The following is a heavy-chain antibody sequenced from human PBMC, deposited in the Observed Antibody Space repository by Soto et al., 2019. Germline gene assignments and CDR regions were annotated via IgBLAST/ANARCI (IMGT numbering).Heavy chain of an antibody. V-gene: IGHV1-18*01. D-gene: IGHD2-2*01. CDR3: ARGTSAWYQLLLSY. Sequence: QVQLVQSGAEVKKPGASVKVSCKASGYTFTSYGISWVRQAPGQGLEWMGWISAYNGNTNYAQKLQGRVTMTTDTSSSTADMGRRSLRSDDTAVYYCARGTSAWYQLLLSYWGQGTLVTVSS. J-gene: IGHJ4*02. CDR2: ISAYNGNT. CDR1: GYTFTSYG.